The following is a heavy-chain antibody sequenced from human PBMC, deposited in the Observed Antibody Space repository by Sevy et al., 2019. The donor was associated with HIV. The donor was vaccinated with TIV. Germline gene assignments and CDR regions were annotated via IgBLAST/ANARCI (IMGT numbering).Heavy chain of an antibody. J-gene: IGHJ6*02. CDR1: GFTFSGSA. V-gene: IGHV3-73*01. D-gene: IGHD2-15*01. CDR3: TRWGYCSGGSCVELNYYYYYGMDV. Sequence: GGSLRLSCAASGFTFSGSAMHWVRQASGKGLEWVGRIRSKANSYATAYAASVKGRFTISRDDSKNTAYLQMNSLKSEETAGYYCTRWGYCSGGSCVELNYYYYYGMDVWGQGTTVTVSS. CDR2: IRSKANSYAT.